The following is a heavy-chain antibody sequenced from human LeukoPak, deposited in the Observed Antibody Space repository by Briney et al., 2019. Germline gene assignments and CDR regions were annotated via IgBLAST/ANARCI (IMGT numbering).Heavy chain of an antibody. CDR1: GYMFTSYY. CDR2: INPSGGST. J-gene: IGHJ4*02. D-gene: IGHD4-23*01. CDR3: ARTADGSKTPVFDY. Sequence: ASVKVSCKASGYMFTSYYMHWVRQAPGQGLEWMGIINPSGGSTTYAQKFQGRVTLTRDTSTSTVYMELSSLRSEETALYYCARTADGSKTPVFDYWGQGTLVIVSS. V-gene: IGHV1-46*01.